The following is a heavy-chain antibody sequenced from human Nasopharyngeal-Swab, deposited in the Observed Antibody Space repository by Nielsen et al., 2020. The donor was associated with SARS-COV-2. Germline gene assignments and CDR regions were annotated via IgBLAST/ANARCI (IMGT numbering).Heavy chain of an antibody. V-gene: IGHV3-23*01. D-gene: IGHD3-10*01. CDR1: GFTFSSYA. CDR3: AKDLHGLLWFGELLNPVHY. J-gene: IGHJ4*02. Sequence: GASLKISCAASGFTFSSYAMSWVRQAPGKGLEWVSAISGSGGSTYYADSVKGRFTISRDNSKNTLYLQMNSLRAEDTAVYYCAKDLHGLLWFGELLNPVHYWGQGTLVTVSS. CDR2: ISGSGGST.